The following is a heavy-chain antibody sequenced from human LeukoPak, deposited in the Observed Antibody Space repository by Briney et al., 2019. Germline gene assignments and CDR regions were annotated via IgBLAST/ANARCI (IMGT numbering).Heavy chain of an antibody. Sequence: PSETLSLTCTVSSGSIRDSSYYWGWIRQPPGKGLEWIGNIYYSGSTYYNPSLKSRVTISVDTSKNQFSLKLSSVTAADTAVYYCASSGYFLYWFDPWGQGTLVTVSS. CDR3: ASSGYFLYWFDP. J-gene: IGHJ5*02. D-gene: IGHD3-22*01. V-gene: IGHV4-39*07. CDR2: IYYSGST. CDR1: SGSIRDSSYY.